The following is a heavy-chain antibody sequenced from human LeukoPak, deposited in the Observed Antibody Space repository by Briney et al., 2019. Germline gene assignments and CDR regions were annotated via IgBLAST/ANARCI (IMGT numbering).Heavy chain of an antibody. CDR3: AKGRASSSWYLLDYFDY. D-gene: IGHD6-13*01. CDR2: IRYDGSNK. Sequence: GGSLRLSCAASGFTLSDWWMSWVRQAPGKGLEWVAFIRYDGSNKYYADSVKGRFTISRDNSKNTLYLQMNSLRAEDTAVYYCAKGRASSSWYLLDYFDYWGQGTLVTVSS. V-gene: IGHV3-30*02. J-gene: IGHJ4*02. CDR1: GFTLSDWW.